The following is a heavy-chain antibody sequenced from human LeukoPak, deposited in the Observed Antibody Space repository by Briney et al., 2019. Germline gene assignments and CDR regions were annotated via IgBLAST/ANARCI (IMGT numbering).Heavy chain of an antibody. V-gene: IGHV3-53*01. CDR3: ARAEYSSSWYLQGYFQH. CDR2: IYSGGST. CDR1: GFTVSSNY. Sequence: GGSLRLSCAASGFTVSSNYMSWVRQAPGKGLEWVSVIYSGGSTYYADSVKGRFTISRDNAKNSLYLQMNSLRAEDTAVYYCARAEYSSSWYLQGYFQHWGQGTLVTVSS. J-gene: IGHJ1*01. D-gene: IGHD6-13*01.